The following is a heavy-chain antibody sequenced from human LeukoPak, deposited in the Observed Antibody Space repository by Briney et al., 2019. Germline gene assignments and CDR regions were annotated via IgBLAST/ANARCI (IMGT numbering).Heavy chain of an antibody. D-gene: IGHD3-22*01. CDR1: GYTFTGYY. V-gene: IGHV1-2*02. Sequence: ASVKVSCKASGYTFTGYYMHWVRQAPGQGLEWMGWINPNGGGTNYAQKFQGRVTMTRDTSISTAYMELSRLRSDDTAVYYCARVSGIYYDSSGYYDFDYWGQGTLVTVSS. CDR2: INPNGGGT. J-gene: IGHJ4*02. CDR3: ARVSGIYYDSSGYYDFDY.